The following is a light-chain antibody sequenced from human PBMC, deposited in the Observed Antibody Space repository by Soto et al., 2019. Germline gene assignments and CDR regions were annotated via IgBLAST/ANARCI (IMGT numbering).Light chain of an antibody. CDR3: TSYTRSATLV. Sequence: QSALTQPASVSGSPGQSITISCTGTSSDVGAYNYVSWYQQHPGKVPKLMIYEVRNRPSGVSNRFSGSKSGNTASLTISGLQPEDEADYYCTSYTRSATLVFGGGTQLTVL. CDR2: EVR. J-gene: IGLJ7*01. V-gene: IGLV2-14*01. CDR1: SSDVGAYNY.